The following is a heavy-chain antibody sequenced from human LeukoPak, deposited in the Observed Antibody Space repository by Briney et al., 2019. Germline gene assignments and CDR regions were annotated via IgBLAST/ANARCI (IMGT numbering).Heavy chain of an antibody. CDR3: ARVPPDYNDLHDALDL. J-gene: IGHJ3*01. D-gene: IGHD4-17*01. CDR2: FYHSGST. Sequence: SETLSLTCTVSGGSISSSSYYWGWIRQPPGKGLEWIGSFYHSGSTYYNPSLKSRVTISVDTSKNQFSLRLTSVTAADTAVYYCARVPPDYNDLHDALDLWGQGTVVTVSS. V-gene: IGHV4-39*07. CDR1: GGSISSSSYY.